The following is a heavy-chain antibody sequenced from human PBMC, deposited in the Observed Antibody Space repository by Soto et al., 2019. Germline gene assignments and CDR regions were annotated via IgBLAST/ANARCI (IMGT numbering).Heavy chain of an antibody. CDR3: VANYGSASCAY. J-gene: IGHJ4*02. V-gene: IGHV3-15*01. CDR2: VKSKIEGGTT. Sequence: GGSLRLSCAASGFTSNNAWMSWVRQAPGKGLEWVGRVKSKIEGGTTDYAAPVKGRFTMSRDDSENTLSLQMNSLKSEDTAVYYCVANYGSASCAYWGQGTLVTVSS. D-gene: IGHD3-10*01. CDR1: GFTSNNAW.